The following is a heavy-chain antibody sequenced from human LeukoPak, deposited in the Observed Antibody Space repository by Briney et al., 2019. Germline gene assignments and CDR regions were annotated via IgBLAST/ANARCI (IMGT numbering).Heavy chain of an antibody. Sequence: GASVKVSCKASGYTFTGYYMHWVRQAPGQGLEWMGWIHPNSGGTYYAQKFQGRVSMTRDTSISTAYMELSSLRSDDTAVYYCYYRVSSGYLTWGQGTLVAVSS. CDR2: IHPNSGGT. V-gene: IGHV1-2*02. CDR3: YYRVSSGYLT. CDR1: GYTFTGYY. J-gene: IGHJ4*01. D-gene: IGHD3-22*01.